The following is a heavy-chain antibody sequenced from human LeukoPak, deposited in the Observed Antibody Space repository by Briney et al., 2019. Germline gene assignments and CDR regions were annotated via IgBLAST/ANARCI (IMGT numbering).Heavy chain of an antibody. D-gene: IGHD3-22*01. CDR3: ARLSRVRYYDSSGYHDY. J-gene: IGHJ4*02. V-gene: IGHV4-59*08. Sequence: PSETLSLTCTVSGGSINSHFWSWIRQPPGKGLEWIGYIHSTGSTNYNPSLKSRVTISVDTSRNQFSLKLSSVTAADTAVYYCARLSRVRYYDSSGYHDYWGQGTLVTVSS. CDR2: IHSTGST. CDR1: GGSINSHF.